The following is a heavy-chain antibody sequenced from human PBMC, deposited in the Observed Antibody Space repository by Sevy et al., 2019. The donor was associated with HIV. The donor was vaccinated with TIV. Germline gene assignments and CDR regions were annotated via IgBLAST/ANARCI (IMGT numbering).Heavy chain of an antibody. Sequence: SETLSLTCTVSGGSISSYYWSWIRQPAGKGLEWIGRIYTSGSTNYNPSLKSRVTMSVDTSKNQFSLKLSSLTAADTAVYYCARDTYYYDSSGYSYYYGMDVWGQGTTVTVSS. CDR1: GGSISSYY. J-gene: IGHJ6*02. CDR2: IYTSGST. CDR3: ARDTYYYDSSGYSYYYGMDV. D-gene: IGHD3-22*01. V-gene: IGHV4-4*07.